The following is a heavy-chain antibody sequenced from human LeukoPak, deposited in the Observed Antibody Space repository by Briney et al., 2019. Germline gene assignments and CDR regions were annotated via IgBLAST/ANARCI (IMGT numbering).Heavy chain of an antibody. CDR3: ARDWYTQDYSSRSEGAEYFQH. J-gene: IGHJ1*01. CDR1: GYTFTNYY. D-gene: IGHD6-13*01. V-gene: IGHV1-46*01. Sequence: GASVKVSCKASGYTFTNYYMHWVRQAPGQGLEWMGIINPSGGSTSYAQKFQGRVTMTRDTSTSTVYMELSSLRSEDTAVYYCARDWYTQDYSSRSEGAEYFQHWGQGTLVTVSS. CDR2: INPSGGST.